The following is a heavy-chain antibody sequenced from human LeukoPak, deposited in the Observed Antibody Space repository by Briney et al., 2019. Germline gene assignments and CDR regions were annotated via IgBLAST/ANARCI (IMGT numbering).Heavy chain of an antibody. CDR1: GGSISSYY. CDR3: ATLTGGHDAFDI. J-gene: IGHJ3*02. V-gene: IGHV4-59*01. Sequence: SETLSLTCTVSGGSISSYYWSWIRQPPGKGLEWIGYIFYTGSTNYNPSLKSRVTISVLTSKNRFSLKLSSVTAADTAVYYCATLTGGHDAFDIWGQGTMVTVSS. D-gene: IGHD4-23*01. CDR2: IFYTGST.